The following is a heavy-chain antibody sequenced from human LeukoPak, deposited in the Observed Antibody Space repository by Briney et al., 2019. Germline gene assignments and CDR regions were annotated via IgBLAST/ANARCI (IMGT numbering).Heavy chain of an antibody. D-gene: IGHD3-3*01. Sequence: SETLSLTCTVSGGSISGYYWSWIRQPPGKGLEWIGYIYYTGNTKYNPSFKSRVTISEDTSKNQFSLKLSSVTAADTAVYYCAGVGARPGFLSGVRFRPWGQGTLVTGSS. CDR2: IYYTGNT. V-gene: IGHV4-59*01. CDR1: GGSISGYY. J-gene: IGHJ5*02. CDR3: AGVGARPGFLSGVRFRP.